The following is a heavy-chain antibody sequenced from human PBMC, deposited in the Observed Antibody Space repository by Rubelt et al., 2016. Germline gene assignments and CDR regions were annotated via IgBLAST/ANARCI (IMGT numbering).Heavy chain of an antibody. Sequence: GWIGYIYYSGSTYYNPSLKSRVTISVDTSKNQFSLKLSSVTAADTAVYYCASRGPAAIKGGYNWFDPWGQGTLVTVSS. J-gene: IGHJ5*02. CDR2: IYYSGST. V-gene: IGHV4-31*02. CDR3: ASRGPAAIKGGYNWFDP. D-gene: IGHD2-2*02.